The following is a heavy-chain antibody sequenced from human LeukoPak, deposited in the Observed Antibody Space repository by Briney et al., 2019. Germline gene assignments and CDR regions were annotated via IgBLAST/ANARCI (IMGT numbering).Heavy chain of an antibody. V-gene: IGHV4-34*01. Sequence: PSETLSLTCAVYGGSFSGYYWSWIRQPPGKGLEWIGEINHSGSTNYNPSLKSRVTISVDTSKNQFSLKLSSVTAADTAVYYCAREGNRDYDFWSGYRDDAFDIWGQGTMVTVSS. J-gene: IGHJ3*02. CDR2: INHSGST. D-gene: IGHD3-3*01. CDR1: GGSFSGYY. CDR3: AREGNRDYDFWSGYRDDAFDI.